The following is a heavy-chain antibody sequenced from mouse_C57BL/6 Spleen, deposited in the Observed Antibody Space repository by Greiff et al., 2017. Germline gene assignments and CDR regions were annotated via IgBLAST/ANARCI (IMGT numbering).Heavy chain of an antibody. CDR1: GYTFTSYW. CDR2: LDPSDSYT. J-gene: IGHJ2*01. Sequence: QVQLQQSGAELVMPGASVQLSCKASGYTFTSYWMHWVKQRPGQGLEWIGELDPSDSYTNYNQKFKGKSTLTVDTSSSTAYMQLSSLTSEDSAVYYCARWGYYGSSPHFDYWGQGTTLTVSS. D-gene: IGHD1-1*01. CDR3: ARWGYYGSSPHFDY. V-gene: IGHV1-69*01.